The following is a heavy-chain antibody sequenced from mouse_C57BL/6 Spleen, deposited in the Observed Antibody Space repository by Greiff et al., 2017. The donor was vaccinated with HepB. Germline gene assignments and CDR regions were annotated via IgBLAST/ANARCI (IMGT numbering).Heavy chain of an antibody. J-gene: IGHJ4*01. D-gene: IGHD1-1*01. CDR3: ARGDYYGSSHFYYAMDY. Sequence: VQLQQPGAELVRPGSSVKLSCKASGYTFTSYWMHWVKQRPIQGLEWIGNIDPSDSETHYNQKFKDKATLTVDKSSSTAYMQLSSLTSEDSAVYYCARGDYYGSSHFYYAMDYWGQGTSVTVSS. CDR1: GYTFTSYW. CDR2: IDPSDSET. V-gene: IGHV1-52*01.